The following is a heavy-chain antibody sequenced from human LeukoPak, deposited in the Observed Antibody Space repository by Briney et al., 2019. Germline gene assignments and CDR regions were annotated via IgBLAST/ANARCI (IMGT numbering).Heavy chain of an antibody. Sequence: ASVKVSCKASGYTFTSYGINWVRQAPGQGLEWMGWISAYNGHTNYAQKVQGRVSMTTDTSTNTAYMELRSLRSDDTAVYYCAREQNYYDSSGYRIYYFDYWGQGILVTVSS. D-gene: IGHD3-22*01. V-gene: IGHV1-18*01. CDR1: GYTFTSYG. CDR2: ISAYNGHT. CDR3: AREQNYYDSSGYRIYYFDY. J-gene: IGHJ4*02.